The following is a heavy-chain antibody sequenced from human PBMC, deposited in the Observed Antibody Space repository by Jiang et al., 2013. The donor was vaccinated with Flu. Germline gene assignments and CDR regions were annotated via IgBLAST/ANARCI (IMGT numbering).Heavy chain of an antibody. D-gene: IGHD3-10*01. CDR3: ARWYYGSGSYNFDY. J-gene: IGHJ4*02. V-gene: IGHV1-18*01. Sequence: APRTRALSGWDGSALTMVTQTNAQKLQGRVTMTTDTSTSTAYMELRSLRSDDTAVYYCARWYYGSGSYNFDYWGQGTLVTVSS. CDR2: SALTMVT.